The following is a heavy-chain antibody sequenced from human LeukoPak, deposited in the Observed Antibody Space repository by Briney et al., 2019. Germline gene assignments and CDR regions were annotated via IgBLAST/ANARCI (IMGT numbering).Heavy chain of an antibody. V-gene: IGHV3-23*01. CDR3: AKSRTPNPAYCGGDCYFDY. CDR1: GFTFSSYA. CDR2: ISGSGGST. J-gene: IGHJ4*02. Sequence: PGGSLRVSCAASGFTFSSYAMSWVRQAPGKGLEWVSAISGSGGSTYYADSVKGRFTTSRDNSKNTLYLQMNSLRAEDTAVYYRAKSRTPNPAYCGGDCYFDYWGQGTLVTVSS. D-gene: IGHD2-21*02.